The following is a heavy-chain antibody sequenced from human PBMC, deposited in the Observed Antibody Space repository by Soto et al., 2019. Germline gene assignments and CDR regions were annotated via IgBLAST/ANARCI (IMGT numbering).Heavy chain of an antibody. V-gene: IGHV1-69*13. D-gene: IGHD6-13*01. Sequence: SVKVSCKASGGTFSSYAISWVRQAPGQGLEWMGWIIPIFGTANYAQKFQGRVTITADESTSTAYMELSSLRSEDTAVYYWARFSYSSSWYGYVDYWGQGTLVTVSS. CDR2: IIPIFGTA. CDR3: ARFSYSSSWYGYVDY. CDR1: GGTFSSYA. J-gene: IGHJ4*02.